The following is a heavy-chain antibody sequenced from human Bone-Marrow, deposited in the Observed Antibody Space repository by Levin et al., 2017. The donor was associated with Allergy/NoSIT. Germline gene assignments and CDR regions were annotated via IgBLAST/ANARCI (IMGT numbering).Heavy chain of an antibody. CDR1: GGSFSGYY. CDR2: INHSGST. CDR3: ARVHSSSSGRTFDY. D-gene: IGHD6-6*01. J-gene: IGHJ4*02. V-gene: IGHV4-34*01. Sequence: SQTLSLTCAVYGGSFSGYYWSWIRQPPGKGLEWIGEINHSGSTNYNPSLKSRVTISVDTSKNQFSLKLSSVTAADTAVYYCARVHSSSSGRTFDYWGQGTLVTVSS.